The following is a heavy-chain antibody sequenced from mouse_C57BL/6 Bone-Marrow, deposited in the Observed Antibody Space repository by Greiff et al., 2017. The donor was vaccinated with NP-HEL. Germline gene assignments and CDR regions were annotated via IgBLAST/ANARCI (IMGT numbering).Heavy chain of an antibody. Sequence: EVKVVESGGGLVKPGGSLKLSCAASGFTFSDYGMHWVRQAPEKGLEWVAYISSGSSTIYYADTVKGRFTISRDNAKNTLFLQMTSLRSEDTAMYYCASYDYDVGGTMDYWGQGTSVTVSS. CDR3: ASYDYDVGGTMDY. CDR1: GFTFSDYG. D-gene: IGHD2-4*01. CDR2: ISSGSSTI. J-gene: IGHJ4*01. V-gene: IGHV5-17*01.